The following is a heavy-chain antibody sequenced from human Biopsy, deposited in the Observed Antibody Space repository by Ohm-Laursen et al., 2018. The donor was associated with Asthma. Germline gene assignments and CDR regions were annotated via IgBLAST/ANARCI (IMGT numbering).Heavy chain of an antibody. CDR2: IYWNGDK. D-gene: IGHD5/OR15-5a*01. J-gene: IGHJ4*01. CDR1: GFSLSTSGVS. V-gene: IGHV2-5*01. CDR3: ARALRRVSFSYFDN. Sequence: PTQTLTLTGTFSGFSLSTSGVSLGWIRQPPGKALEWLALIYWNGDKHYSPSLRSRLSITKDTSRNQVVLAMTNMDTVDTATYFCARALRRVSFSYFDNWGLGTLVSVSS.